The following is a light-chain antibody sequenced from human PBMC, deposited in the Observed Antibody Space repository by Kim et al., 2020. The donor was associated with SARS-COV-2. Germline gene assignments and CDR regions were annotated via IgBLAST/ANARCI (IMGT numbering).Light chain of an antibody. Sequence: SASVGDRVTITCRASQSISSYLNWYQQKPGKPPSLLIYTASSLQSGVPSRFSGSGSGTDFTLTIRSLQPEDSASYYCQQSYSTPPTFGQGTKLEI. CDR1: QSISSY. V-gene: IGKV1-39*01. CDR3: QQSYSTPPT. J-gene: IGKJ2*01. CDR2: TAS.